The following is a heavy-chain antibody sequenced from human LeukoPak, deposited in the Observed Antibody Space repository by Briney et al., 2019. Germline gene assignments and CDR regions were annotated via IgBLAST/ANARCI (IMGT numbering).Heavy chain of an antibody. Sequence: ASVKVSCKASGYTFTTYALNWVRQAPGQGLEWMGWISAYNGNTNYAQKLQGRVTMTTDTSTSTAYMELRSLRSDDTAVYYCAREFGGYVDYWGQGTLVTVSS. V-gene: IGHV1-18*01. J-gene: IGHJ4*02. CDR2: ISAYNGNT. D-gene: IGHD2-15*01. CDR3: AREFGGYVDY. CDR1: GYTFTTYA.